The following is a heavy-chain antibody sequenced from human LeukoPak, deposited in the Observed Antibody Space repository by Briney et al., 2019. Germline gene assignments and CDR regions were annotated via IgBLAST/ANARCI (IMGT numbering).Heavy chain of an antibody. D-gene: IGHD1-7*01. CDR1: GFTFSSYE. CDR3: ARELSGTTSYYFDY. CDR2: ISTSGNTR. J-gene: IGHJ4*02. Sequence: PGGSLRLSCAASGFTFSSYEMNWVRQAPGKGLALVSYISTSGNTRYYADSVKGRFTISRDNAKNSLYLQMNSLRVEDTAVYYCARELSGTTSYYFDYWGQGTLVTVSS. V-gene: IGHV3-48*03.